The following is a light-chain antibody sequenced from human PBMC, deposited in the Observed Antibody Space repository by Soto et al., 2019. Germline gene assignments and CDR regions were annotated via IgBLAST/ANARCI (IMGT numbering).Light chain of an antibody. Sequence: DIQMTQSPSSLSASVGDRVTITCRASRSVSNYLSWYQQKPGKAPRLLIYAASSLQSGVPSRFSGSGSGTTFTLTITDLQPEDVATYYCQQSRTTAYTYAQGTKVDIK. J-gene: IGKJ2*01. CDR1: RSVSNY. CDR2: AAS. V-gene: IGKV1-39*01. CDR3: QQSRTTAYT.